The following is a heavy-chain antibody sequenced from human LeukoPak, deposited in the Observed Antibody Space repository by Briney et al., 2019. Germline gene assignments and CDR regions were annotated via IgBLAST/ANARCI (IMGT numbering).Heavy chain of an antibody. V-gene: IGHV4-59*08. D-gene: IGHD3-10*01. J-gene: IGHJ4*02. CDR1: GGSISSYY. Sequence: SETLSLTCTVSGGSISSYYWSWIRLPPGKGLEWIGTIYHSGTTYYSPSLKSRGIISVDTSKNQISLKLNSVTAADTAMYYCGRVTAGSGSYWGQGTQVTVSS. CDR3: GRVTAGSGSY. CDR2: IYHSGTT.